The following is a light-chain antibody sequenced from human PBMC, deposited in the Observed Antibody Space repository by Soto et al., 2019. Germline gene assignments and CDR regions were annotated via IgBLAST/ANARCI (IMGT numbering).Light chain of an antibody. CDR1: SSNIGAGYD. J-gene: IGLJ3*02. CDR2: GNS. V-gene: IGLV1-40*01. CDR3: QSYDSSHWV. Sequence: QAVVTQPPSVSVAPGQRVTISCTGSSSNIGAGYDVHWYQQLPGTAPKLLIYGNSNRPSGVPDRFSGSKSGTSASLAITGLQAEDEADYYCQSYDSSHWVFGGGTKLTVL.